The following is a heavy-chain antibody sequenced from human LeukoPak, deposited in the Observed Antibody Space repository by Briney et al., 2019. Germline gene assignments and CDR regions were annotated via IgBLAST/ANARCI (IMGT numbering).Heavy chain of an antibody. D-gene: IGHD5-24*01. V-gene: IGHV3-7*03. Sequence: GGSLRLSCAASGFMFSSNWMSWVRLAPGKGLEWVANIKEDGTETYYVDSVKGRFTISRDNVKNSLYLQMNSLRVEDTAVYYCAKEGRSLQTYWGQGTLVTVSS. CDR2: IKEDGTET. CDR3: AKEGRSLQTY. CDR1: GFMFSSNW. J-gene: IGHJ4*02.